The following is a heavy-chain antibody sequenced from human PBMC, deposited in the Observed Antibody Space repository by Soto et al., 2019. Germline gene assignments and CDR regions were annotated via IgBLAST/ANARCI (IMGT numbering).Heavy chain of an antibody. D-gene: IGHD2-2*01. J-gene: IGHJ5*02. CDR3: VPGYCGSASCSTLFDP. V-gene: IGHV3-74*01. Sequence: GGSLRLSCAASGFTFSSHWMHWVRQAPGKGLVWVLRINGDGSTINNADSVKGRFTISRDNAKNTLYLQMNSLRAEDTAVYYCVPGYCGSASCSTLFDPWGQRTLVTVSS. CDR2: INGDGSTI. CDR1: GFTFSSHW.